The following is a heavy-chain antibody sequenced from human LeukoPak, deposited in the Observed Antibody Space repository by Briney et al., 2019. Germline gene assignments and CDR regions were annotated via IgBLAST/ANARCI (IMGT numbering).Heavy chain of an antibody. CDR2: INPNSGGT. CDR1: GYTFTAYY. V-gene: IGHV1-2*02. D-gene: IGHD6-19*01. J-gene: IGHJ4*02. Sequence: ASVKVSCKASGYTFTAYYMHWVRHAPGQALEWMGWINPNSGGTNYAQKFQGRVTVTRDTSISTAYMELTRLRSDDTAVYYCARSKSGWYDYFDYWGQGTLVTVSS. CDR3: ARSKSGWYDYFDY.